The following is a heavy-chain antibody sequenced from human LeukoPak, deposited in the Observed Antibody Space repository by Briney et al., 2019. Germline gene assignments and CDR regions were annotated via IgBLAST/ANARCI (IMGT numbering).Heavy chain of an antibody. Sequence: GASVKVSRKASGYTFTSYAMHWVRQAPGQRLEWMGWINAGNGNTKYSQKFQGRVTITRDTSASTAYMELSSLRSEDTAVYYCARRTQYYDFDYWGQGTLVTVSS. CDR2: INAGNGNT. CDR1: GYTFTSYA. V-gene: IGHV1-3*01. J-gene: IGHJ4*02. CDR3: ARRTQYYDFDY. D-gene: IGHD3-3*01.